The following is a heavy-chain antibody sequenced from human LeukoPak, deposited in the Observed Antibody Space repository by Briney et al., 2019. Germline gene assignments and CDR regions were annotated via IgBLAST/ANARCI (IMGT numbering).Heavy chain of an antibody. CDR1: AFTVSSKY. V-gene: IGHV3-66*01. CDR2: LYSGGSK. J-gene: IGHJ4*02. D-gene: IGHD5-24*01. CDR3: TREKERHFDS. Sequence: PGASLRLSCAAYAFTVSSKYMTCVRQAPGKGLEWGSFLYSGGSKYYADSVKGGFTISRDNYKNTLYLQMNSLRAEETAVYYCTREKERHFDSWGQGTLVTVSS.